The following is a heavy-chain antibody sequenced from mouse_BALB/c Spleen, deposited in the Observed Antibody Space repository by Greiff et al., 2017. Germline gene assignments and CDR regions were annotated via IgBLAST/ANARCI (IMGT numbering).Heavy chain of an antibody. D-gene: IGHD6-1*01. CDR2: IRNKANGYTT. V-gene: IGHV7-3*02. CDR3: ARASGSSFAY. CDR1: GFTFTDYY. Sequence: EVKVEESGGGLVQPGGSLRLSCATSGFTFTDYYMSWVRQPPGKALEWLGFIRNKANGYTTEYSASVKGRFTISRDNSQSILYLQMNTLRAEDSATYYCARASGSSFAYWGQGTLVTVSA. J-gene: IGHJ3*01.